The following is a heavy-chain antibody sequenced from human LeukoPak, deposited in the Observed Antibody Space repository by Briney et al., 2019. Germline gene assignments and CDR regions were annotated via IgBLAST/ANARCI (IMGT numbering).Heavy chain of an antibody. CDR1: GFTFSSYE. D-gene: IGHD3-10*01. V-gene: IGHV3-48*03. CDR2: ISSSGSTI. J-gene: IGHJ4*02. Sequence: GGSLRLSCAASGFTFSSYEMNWVRQAPGKGLEWVSYISSSGSTIYYADSVKGRFTISRDNAKNSLYLQMNSLRAEDTAVYYCAREFYGSGSFDYWDQGTLVTVSS. CDR3: AREFYGSGSFDY.